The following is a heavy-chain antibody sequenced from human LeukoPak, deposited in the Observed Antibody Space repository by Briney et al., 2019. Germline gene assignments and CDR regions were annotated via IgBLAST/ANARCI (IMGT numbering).Heavy chain of an antibody. Sequence: SETLSLTCTVSGGSISSSSYYWGWIRQPPGKGLEWIGSIYYSGSTYYNPSLKSRVTISVDTSKNQFSLKLSSVTAADTAVCYCARHNVLLWFGETPYYFDYWGQGTLVTVSS. CDR1: GGSISSSSYY. CDR2: IYYSGST. J-gene: IGHJ4*02. V-gene: IGHV4-39*01. D-gene: IGHD3-10*01. CDR3: ARHNVLLWFGETPYYFDY.